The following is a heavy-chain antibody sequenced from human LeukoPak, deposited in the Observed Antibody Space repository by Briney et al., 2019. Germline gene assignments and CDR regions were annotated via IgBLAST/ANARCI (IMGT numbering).Heavy chain of an antibody. V-gene: IGHV1-8*03. CDR1: GGTFSSYA. J-gene: IGHJ4*02. CDR2: MNPNSGNT. CDR3: ARGAGYSSSWYRV. Sequence: ASVNVSGKASGGTFSSYAISWVRQAPGQGLEWMGWMNPNSGNTGYAQKFQGRVTITRNTSISTAYMELSSLRSEDTAVYYCARGAGYSSSWYRVWGQGTLVTVSS. D-gene: IGHD6-13*01.